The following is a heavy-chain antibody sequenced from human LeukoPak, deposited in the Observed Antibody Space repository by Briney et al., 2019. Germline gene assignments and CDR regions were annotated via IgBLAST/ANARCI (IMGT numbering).Heavy chain of an antibody. CDR2: FDPEDGET. D-gene: IGHD6-13*01. Sequence: ASVKVSCKVSGYTLTELSMHWVRQAPGKGLEWMGGFDPEDGETIYAQKFQGRVTMTEDTSTDTAYMELSSLRSEDTAVYYCATVHSSSWLQNWFDPWGQGTLVSVSS. CDR1: GYTLTELS. J-gene: IGHJ5*02. V-gene: IGHV1-24*01. CDR3: ATVHSSSWLQNWFDP.